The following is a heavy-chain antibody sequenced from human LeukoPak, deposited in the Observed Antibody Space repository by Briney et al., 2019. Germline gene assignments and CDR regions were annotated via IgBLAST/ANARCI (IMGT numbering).Heavy chain of an antibody. CDR3: ARDNRGSSYAFDI. CDR1: GGSISSSSYY. J-gene: IGHJ3*02. CDR2: IYYSGST. Sequence: SETLSLTCTVSGGSISSSSYYWGWIRQPPGKGLEWIGSIYYSGSTYYNPSLKSRVTISVDTSKNQFSLKLSSVTAADTAVYYCARDNRGSSYAFDIWGQGTMVTVSS. V-gene: IGHV4-39*07. D-gene: IGHD6-13*01.